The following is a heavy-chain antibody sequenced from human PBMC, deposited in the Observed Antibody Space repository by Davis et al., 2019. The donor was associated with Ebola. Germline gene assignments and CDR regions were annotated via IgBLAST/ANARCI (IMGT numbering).Heavy chain of an antibody. CDR3: ARDGAVWFGELVYYYYYGMDV. J-gene: IGHJ6*02. Sequence: ASVKVSCKASGYTFTGYYMHWVRQAPGQGLEWMGRINPNSGGTNYAQKFQGRVTMTRVTSISTAYMELSSLRSEDTAVYYCARDGAVWFGELVYYYYYGMDVWGQGTTVTVSS. CDR1: GYTFTGYY. V-gene: IGHV1-2*06. D-gene: IGHD3-10*01. CDR2: INPNSGGT.